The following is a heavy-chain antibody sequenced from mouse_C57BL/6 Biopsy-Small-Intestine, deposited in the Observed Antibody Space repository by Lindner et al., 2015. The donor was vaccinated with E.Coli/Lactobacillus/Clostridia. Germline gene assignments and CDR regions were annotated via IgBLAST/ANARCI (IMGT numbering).Heavy chain of an antibody. J-gene: IGHJ2*01. V-gene: IGHV1-31*01. CDR3: ASLTGTKGYFDY. CDR1: GYPFTGYY. CDR2: IYPFNGLS. Sequence: VQLQESGPELVKPGASVKISCKASGYPFTGYYMNWVKQSHGNILDWIGYIYPFNGLSSYNQKFKGKATLTVDKSSSTAYMELRSLTSDDSAVYYCASLTGTKGYFDYWGQGTTLTVSS. D-gene: IGHD4-1*01.